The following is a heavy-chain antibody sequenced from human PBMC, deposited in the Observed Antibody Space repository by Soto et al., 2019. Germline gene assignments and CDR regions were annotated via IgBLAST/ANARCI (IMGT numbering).Heavy chain of an antibody. D-gene: IGHD3-3*01. CDR1: NFVFSVYS. V-gene: IGHV3-30-3*01. CDR3: ERDKDQYDFWGGTLDS. CDR2: ISYDGGNT. J-gene: IGHJ4*02. Sequence: QLVESGGGVVQPERSLKLSCTASNFVFSVYSLHWVRQAPGKGLEWVALISYDGGNTYYADSVKGRFTISRDNSKNTLYLQMNSLRREDTAVYYCERDKDQYDFWGGTLDSWGQGTLVTVSS.